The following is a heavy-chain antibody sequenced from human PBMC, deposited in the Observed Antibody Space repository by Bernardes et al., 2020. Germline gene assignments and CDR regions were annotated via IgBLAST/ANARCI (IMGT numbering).Heavy chain of an antibody. V-gene: IGHV3-7*01. D-gene: IGHD6-6*01. CDR1: GFTFRTFW. CDR2: INQVGRET. J-gene: IGHJ4*01. Sequence: SCAASGFTFRTFWMTWVRQVPGPGLAWVDNINQVGRETFYVDPVKGRFTIPRDNAKNSLFMEMNKLRAGDTAVYYCARIHRTSSFDFYYLGQVTLVTGSS. CDR3: ARIHRTSSFDFYY.